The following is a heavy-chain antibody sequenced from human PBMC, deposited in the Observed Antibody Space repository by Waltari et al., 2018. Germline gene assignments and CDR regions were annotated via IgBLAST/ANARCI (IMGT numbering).Heavy chain of an antibody. D-gene: IGHD3-16*01. CDR3: ARESPTVTFGGPLKRASWFDP. J-gene: IGHJ5*02. CDR1: GVSMTDGNYF. Sequence: QVQLQESGPGLVKPSQTLSLICNVSGVSMTDGNYFWTWIRQPAGKGLEWIGRIYTRGATATNPSLKSRVIMSIDTSKNQFSLSLSSVTAADTAVYFCARESPTVTFGGPLKRASWFDPWGQGTLVTVSS. V-gene: IGHV4-61*02. CDR2: IYTRGAT.